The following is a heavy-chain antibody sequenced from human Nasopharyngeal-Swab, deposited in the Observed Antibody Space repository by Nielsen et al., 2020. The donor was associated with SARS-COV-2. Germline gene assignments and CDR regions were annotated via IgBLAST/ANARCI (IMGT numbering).Heavy chain of an antibody. Sequence: VRQAPGKGLEWIGEIYHSGSTNYNPSLKSRVTISVDKSKNQFSLKLSSVTAADTAVYYCARVSILKVVVVGYYYYMGVWGKGTTVTVSS. CDR2: IYHSGST. V-gene: IGHV4-4*02. CDR3: ARVSILKVVVVGYYYYMGV. J-gene: IGHJ6*03. D-gene: IGHD2-15*01.